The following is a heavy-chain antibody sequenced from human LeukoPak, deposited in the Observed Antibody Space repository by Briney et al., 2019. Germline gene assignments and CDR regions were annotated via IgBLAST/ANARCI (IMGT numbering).Heavy chain of an antibody. CDR2: IYYTGTT. CDR3: ARGYDIDV. Sequence: KTSETLSLTCTVSGGSISNCYWSWIRQPPGKALEWIGYIYYTGTTKYNPSLKSRATISLDTSKNQFSLKLTSVTAADTALFFCARGYDIDVWGQGTTVTVSS. CDR1: GGSISNCY. J-gene: IGHJ6*02. V-gene: IGHV4-59*01.